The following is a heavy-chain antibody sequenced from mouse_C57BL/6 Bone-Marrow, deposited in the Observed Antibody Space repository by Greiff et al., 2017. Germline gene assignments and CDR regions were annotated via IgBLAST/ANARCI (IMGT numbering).Heavy chain of an antibody. CDR3: ARVYYGSRGAWFAY. J-gene: IGHJ3*01. D-gene: IGHD1-1*01. Sequence: QVQLQQSGAELARPGASVKLSCKASGYTFTSYGISWVKQRTGQGLEWIGEIYPRSGNTYYNEKFKGKATLTADKSYSTAYMELRSLTSEDSAVYFCARVYYGSRGAWFAYGGQGTLVTVSA. CDR1: GYTFTSYG. CDR2: IYPRSGNT. V-gene: IGHV1-81*01.